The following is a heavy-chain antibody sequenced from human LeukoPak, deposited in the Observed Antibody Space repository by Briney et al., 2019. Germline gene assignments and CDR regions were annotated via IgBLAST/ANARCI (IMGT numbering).Heavy chain of an antibody. V-gene: IGHV4-38-2*01. D-gene: IGHD3-3*01. CDR3: ARRYDFWSGYKGAFDI. J-gene: IGHJ3*02. CDR2: IYHSGST. CDR1: GYSISSGYY. Sequence: PSETLSLTCDVSGYSISSGYYWGWIRQPPGKGLEWIGSIYHSGSTYYNPSLKSRVTISVDTSKNQFSLKLSSVTAADTAVYYCARRYDFWSGYKGAFDIWGQGTMVTVSS.